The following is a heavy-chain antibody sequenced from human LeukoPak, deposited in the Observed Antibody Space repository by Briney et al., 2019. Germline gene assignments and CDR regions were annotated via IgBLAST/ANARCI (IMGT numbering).Heavy chain of an antibody. V-gene: IGHV4-39*07. CDR2: IYYSGST. J-gene: IGHJ4*02. Sequence: SETLSLTCTVSGGSISSSSYYWGWIRQPPGKGLEWIGSIYYSGSTYYNPSLKSRVTISVDTSKNQFSLKVTSVTAADTAVYYCARSFSSGWPYVDFWGQGTLVTVSS. CDR1: GGSISSSSYY. D-gene: IGHD6-19*01. CDR3: ARSFSSGWPYVDF.